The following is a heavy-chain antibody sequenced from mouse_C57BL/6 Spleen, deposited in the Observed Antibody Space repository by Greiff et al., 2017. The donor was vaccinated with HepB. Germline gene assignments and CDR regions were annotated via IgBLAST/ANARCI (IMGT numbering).Heavy chain of an antibody. CDR3: ARGGDYGRVWAY. CDR2: IYPGGGYT. Sequence: QVQLQQSGAELVRPGTSVKMSCKASGYTFTNYWIGWAKQRPGHGLEWIGDIYPGGGYTNYNEKFKGKATLTADKSSSTAYMQFSSLTSEDSAIYYCARGGDYGRVWAYWGQGTLVTVSA. D-gene: IGHD2-4*01. CDR1: GYTFTNYW. V-gene: IGHV1-63*01. J-gene: IGHJ3*01.